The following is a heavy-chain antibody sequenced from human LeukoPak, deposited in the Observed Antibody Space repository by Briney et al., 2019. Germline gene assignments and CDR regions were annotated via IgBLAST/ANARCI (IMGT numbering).Heavy chain of an antibody. D-gene: IGHD3-9*01. CDR2: IIPIFGTA. V-gene: IGHV1-69*13. Sequence: ASVKVSCKASGGTFSSYAISWVRQAPGQGLEWMGGIIPIFGTANYAQKFQGRVTITADESTSTAYMELSSLRSEDTAVYYSARDPLFDWSKRGFDNWFDPWGQGTLVTVSS. CDR1: GGTFSSYA. J-gene: IGHJ5*02. CDR3: ARDPLFDWSKRGFDNWFDP.